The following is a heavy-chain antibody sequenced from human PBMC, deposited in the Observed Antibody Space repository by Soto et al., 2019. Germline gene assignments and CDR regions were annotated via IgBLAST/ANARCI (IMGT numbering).Heavy chain of an antibody. D-gene: IGHD3-16*02. CDR2: IYYNGST. V-gene: IGHV4-30-4*01. Sequence: QVQLQESGPGLVKPSQTLSLTCTVSGGSISSGDYYWSWIRQPPGKGLEWIGYIYYNGSTSYNPSLKSRVTISVDTSKNQFSLKLSSVTAADTAVYYCASSYDYVWGSYPYNDAFDIWGQGTMVTVSS. CDR1: GGSISSGDYY. CDR3: ASSYDYVWGSYPYNDAFDI. J-gene: IGHJ3*02.